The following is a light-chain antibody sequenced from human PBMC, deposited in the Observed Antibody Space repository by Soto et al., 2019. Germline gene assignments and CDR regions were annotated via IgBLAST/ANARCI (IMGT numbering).Light chain of an antibody. J-gene: IGKJ4*01. V-gene: IGKV1-5*01. CDR2: DAS. CDR1: ESITNR. Sequence: DIQMTQSPSTLSASVGDRVTITCRASESITNRLAWYQQKPGKAPKVLIYDASNLQSGVPSRFSGSGFGTEFILTISSLQPDDFATYYCQNYNSAPLTFGGGTKVEIK. CDR3: QNYNSAPLT.